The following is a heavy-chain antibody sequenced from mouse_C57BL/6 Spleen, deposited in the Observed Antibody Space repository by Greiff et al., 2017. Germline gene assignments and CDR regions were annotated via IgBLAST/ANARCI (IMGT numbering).Heavy chain of an antibody. D-gene: IGHD1-1*01. CDR2: LDPSVSYT. CDR3: ARFTTEGDY. J-gene: IGHJ2*01. V-gene: IGHV1-69*01. Sequence: HVQLQPPGAELVMPGASVKLSCKASGYTFTSYWLHWVKQSPVQGLAWIGQLDPSVSYTNYNQKFKGKSTLTVDKSSSTAYMQRSSLTSEDSAVYYCARFTTEGDYWGQGTTLTVAS. CDR1: GYTFTSYW.